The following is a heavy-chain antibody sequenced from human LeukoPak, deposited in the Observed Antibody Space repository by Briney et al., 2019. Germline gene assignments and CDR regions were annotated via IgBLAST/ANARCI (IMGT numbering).Heavy chain of an antibody. J-gene: IGHJ4*02. D-gene: IGHD3-10*01. CDR3: AREATYYYGSGSYSGFDY. CDR1: GGSFSGYY. CDR2: IYYSGST. Sequence: PSETLSLTCAVYGGSFSGYYWSWIRQPPGKGLEWIGYIYYSGSTNYNPSLKSRVTISVDTSKNQFSLKLSSVTAADTAVYYCAREATYYYGSGSYSGFDYWGQGTLVTVSS. V-gene: IGHV4-59*01.